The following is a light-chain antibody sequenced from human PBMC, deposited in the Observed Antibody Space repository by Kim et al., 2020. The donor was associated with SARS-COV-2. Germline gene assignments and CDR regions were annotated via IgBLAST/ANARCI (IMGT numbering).Light chain of an antibody. V-gene: IGLV6-57*01. CDR2: ENN. CDR3: QSFDSNIQV. J-gene: IGLJ3*02. CDR1: SDSIASNY. Sequence: TMTKSCTRSSDSIASNYVKWYQQRPGYSPIAVIFENNQRPSGVPDRFSGSIDSSSNSASLTISGLKTEDEADYYCQSFDSNIQVFGGGTKLTVL.